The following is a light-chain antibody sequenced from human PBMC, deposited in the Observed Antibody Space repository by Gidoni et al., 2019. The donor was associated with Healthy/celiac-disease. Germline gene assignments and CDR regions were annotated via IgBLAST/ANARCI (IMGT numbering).Light chain of an antibody. Sequence: QSALTQPASVSVSPGQSITISCTGTSSDVGSYNLVSWYQQHPGKAPKLMIYEVSKRPSGVSNRFSGSKSGNTASLTISGLQAEDEADYCCCSYAGSSTVVFGGGTKLTVL. CDR1: SSDVGSYNL. CDR3: CSYAGSSTVV. J-gene: IGLJ2*01. CDR2: EVS. V-gene: IGLV2-23*02.